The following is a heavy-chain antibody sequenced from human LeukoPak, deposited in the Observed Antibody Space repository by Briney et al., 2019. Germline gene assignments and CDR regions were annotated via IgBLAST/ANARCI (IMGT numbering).Heavy chain of an antibody. CDR1: GFTFSGYS. V-gene: IGHV3-21*01. CDR3: ARDPGDHDY. J-gene: IGHJ4*02. D-gene: IGHD3-10*01. Sequence: GESLRLSCAASGFTFSGYSMSWVRQAPGKGLEWVSSITTGNDKFYADSVKGRFTISRDDARNSLYLQMNSLRVEDTALYYCARDPGDHDYWGQGILVTVSS. CDR2: ITTGNDK.